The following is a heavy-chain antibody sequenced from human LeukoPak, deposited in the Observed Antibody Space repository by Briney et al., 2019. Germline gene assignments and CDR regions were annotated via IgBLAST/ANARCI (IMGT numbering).Heavy chain of an antibody. CDR2: INPNSGGT. J-gene: IGHJ6*03. Sequence: ASVKVSCKASGYTFTCYYMHWVRQAPGQGLEWMGWINPNSGGTNYAQKFQGRVTMTRDTSISTAYMELSSLRSEDTAVYYCARGPPIRGYRYGYDTGYYYSYSMDVWGKGTTVTISS. V-gene: IGHV1-2*02. CDR3: ARGPPIRGYRYGYDTGYYYSYSMDV. D-gene: IGHD5-18*01. CDR1: GYTFTCYY.